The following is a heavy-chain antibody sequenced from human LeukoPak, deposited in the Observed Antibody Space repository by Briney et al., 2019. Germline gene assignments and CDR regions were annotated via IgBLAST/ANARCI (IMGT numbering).Heavy chain of an antibody. CDR3: AKENYDFWSGSTFDY. Sequence: GGSLRLSCAASGFTFSNYAMNWVRQAPGKGLEWVSTITTSGGITYYADSVKGRFTIFRDNSKNTLYLQMNSLRAEDTAVYYCAKENYDFWSGSTFDYWGQGTPVTVSS. J-gene: IGHJ4*02. V-gene: IGHV3-23*01. CDR2: ITTSGGIT. D-gene: IGHD3-3*01. CDR1: GFTFSNYA.